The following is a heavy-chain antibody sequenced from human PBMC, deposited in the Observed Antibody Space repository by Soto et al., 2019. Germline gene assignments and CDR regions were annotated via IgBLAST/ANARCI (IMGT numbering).Heavy chain of an antibody. J-gene: IGHJ6*02. CDR3: ARPGYSNYGPGVDV. D-gene: IGHD4-4*01. Sequence: EVQLVESGGGLVQPGGSLRLSCAASGFTFSVYWMHWVRQAPGKGLVWVSRIDSHGSTTSYADSVKGRFTISRDNAKSTLYLQMNSLRAEDTAVYYCARPGYSNYGPGVDVWGQGTTVTVSS. V-gene: IGHV3-74*01. CDR2: IDSHGSTT. CDR1: GFTFSVYW.